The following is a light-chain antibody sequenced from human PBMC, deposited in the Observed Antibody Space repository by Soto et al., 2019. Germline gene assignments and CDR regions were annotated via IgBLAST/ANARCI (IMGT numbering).Light chain of an antibody. CDR3: CLYAVTFYV. CDR2: DVS. V-gene: IGLV2-11*01. J-gene: IGLJ1*01. Sequence: QSVLTQPRFVSRSPGQSVTITYSATISDVGTYDFVSWYQQHPGKAPRLMIFDVSERPSGVPDRFSGSKSGNTASLTISGLQAEDEADYYCCLYAVTFYVFGTGTKVTVL. CDR1: ISDVGTYDF.